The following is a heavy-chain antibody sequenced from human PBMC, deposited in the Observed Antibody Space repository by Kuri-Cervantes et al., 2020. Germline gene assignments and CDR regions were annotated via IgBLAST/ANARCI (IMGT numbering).Heavy chain of an antibody. D-gene: IGHD3-16*01. V-gene: IGHV3-23*01. J-gene: IGHJ4*02. CDR3: AKDRSGVITFGGVFPN. Sequence: GESLKISCAASGFTFSNYAMSWVRQAPGKGLEWDSGISGSGGSTYYTDSVKGRFTISRDNSKNALYLQMNSLRAEDTAVYYCAKDRSGVITFGGVFPNWGQGTLVTVSS. CDR2: ISGSGGST. CDR1: GFTFSNYA.